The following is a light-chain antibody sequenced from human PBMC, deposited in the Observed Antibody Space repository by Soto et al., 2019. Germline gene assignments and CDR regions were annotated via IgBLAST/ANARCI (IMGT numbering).Light chain of an antibody. J-gene: IGKJ4*01. V-gene: IGKV3D-20*02. CDR3: QQRSKWPRLT. CDR1: QSVSSSY. Sequence: PGERVTLSCRASQSVSSSYLTWYQQKPGQAPRLLIYGASTRATSIPARFSGSGSGTDFTLTISSLEPEDFAVYYCQQRSKWPRLTFGGGTKVDIK. CDR2: GAS.